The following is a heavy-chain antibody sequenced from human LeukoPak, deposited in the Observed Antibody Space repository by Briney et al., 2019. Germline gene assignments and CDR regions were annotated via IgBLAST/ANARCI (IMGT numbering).Heavy chain of an antibody. CDR2: IYPGDSDT. CDR1: GCSFTSYW. CDR3: ARLAGRVVGNGSVYESNEPPDY. J-gene: IGHJ4*02. V-gene: IGHV5-51*01. D-gene: IGHD3-10*01. Sequence: LGESLKISCKGSGCSFTSYWIGWVRQMPGKGLEWMGIIYPGDSDTRYSPSFQGQVTISADKSISTAYLQWSSLKASDTAMYYCARLAGRVVGNGSVYESNEPPDYWGQGTLVTVSS.